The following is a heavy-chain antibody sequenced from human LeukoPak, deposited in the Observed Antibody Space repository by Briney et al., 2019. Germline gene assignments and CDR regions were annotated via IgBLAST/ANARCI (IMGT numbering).Heavy chain of an antibody. CDR2: INHSGST. Sequence: KDSETLSLTCAVYGGSFSGYYWSWIRQPPGKGLEWIGEINHSGSTNYNPSLKSRVTISVDTSKNQFSLKLSSVTAADTAVYYCAREKRYYDILTGYYKAPPIDYWGQGTLVTVSS. CDR1: GGSFSGYY. D-gene: IGHD3-9*01. V-gene: IGHV4-34*01. CDR3: AREKRYYDILTGYYKAPPIDY. J-gene: IGHJ4*02.